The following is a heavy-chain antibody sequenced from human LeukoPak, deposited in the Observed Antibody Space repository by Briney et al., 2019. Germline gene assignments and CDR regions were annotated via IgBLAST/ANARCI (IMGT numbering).Heavy chain of an antibody. V-gene: IGHV4-39*07. D-gene: IGHD5-18*01. Sequence: SETLSLTCTVSGGSISSSSYYWGWIRQPPGKGLEWIGSIYHSGSTYYNPSLKSRVTISVDTSKNQFSLKLSSVTAADTAVYYCARGGYSYGLDYWGQGTLVTVSS. CDR2: IYHSGST. CDR3: ARGGYSYGLDY. CDR1: GGSISSSSYY. J-gene: IGHJ4*02.